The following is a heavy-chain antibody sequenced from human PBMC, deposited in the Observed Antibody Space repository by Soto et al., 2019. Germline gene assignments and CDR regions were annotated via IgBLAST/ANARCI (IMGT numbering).Heavy chain of an antibody. D-gene: IGHD2-2*02. CDR1: GGSISSSSYY. CDR3: ARLACSSTRCFTYFDY. V-gene: IGHV4-61*05. Sequence: SETLSLTCTVSGGSISSSSYYWGWIRQPQGNGLEWIGYIYSSGSTNYNPSLQSRVTISVDTSKNQFSLKLSSVTAADTAVYYCARLACSSTRCFTYFDYWGQGALVTVSS. J-gene: IGHJ4*02. CDR2: IYSSGST.